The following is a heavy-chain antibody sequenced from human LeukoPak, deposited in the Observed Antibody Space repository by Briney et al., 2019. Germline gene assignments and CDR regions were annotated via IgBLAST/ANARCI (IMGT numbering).Heavy chain of an antibody. J-gene: IGHJ4*02. D-gene: IGHD5-24*01. CDR1: GGSISSGDYY. CDR3: ARAPDGLYDY. Sequence: SETLSLTCTVSGGSISSGDYYWSWIRQPPGKGPEWIGYIYYSGSTYHNPSLKSRVTISVDTSKNQFSLKLSSVTAADTAVYYCARAPDGLYDYWGQGTLVTVSS. V-gene: IGHV4-30-4*08. CDR2: IYYSGST.